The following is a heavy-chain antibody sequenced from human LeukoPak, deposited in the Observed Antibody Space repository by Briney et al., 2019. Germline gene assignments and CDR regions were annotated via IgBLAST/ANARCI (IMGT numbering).Heavy chain of an antibody. D-gene: IGHD3-10*01. J-gene: IGHJ3*02. Sequence: SETLSLTCTVSGGSISSSSYYWGWIRQPPGKGLEWIGSIYYSGSTYYNPSLKSRVTISVDTSKNQFSLKLSSVTAADTAVYYCARRRPYYYGSGSYYNVGDDAFDIWGQGTMVTVSS. V-gene: IGHV4-39*01. CDR1: GGSISSSSYY. CDR2: IYYSGST. CDR3: ARRRPYYYGSGSYYNVGDDAFDI.